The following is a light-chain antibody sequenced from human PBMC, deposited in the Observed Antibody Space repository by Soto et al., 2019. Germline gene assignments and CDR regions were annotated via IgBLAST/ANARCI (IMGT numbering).Light chain of an antibody. CDR3: QHYNSYSEA. CDR1: QTISSW. CDR2: KAS. Sequence: DIQMTQSPSTLSGSVGDRVTITCPASQTISSWLAWYQQKPGKAPKPLIYKASTLKSGVPSRFSGSGSGTEFTLTISSLQPDDFATYYGQHYNSYSEAFGQGTKVDIK. J-gene: IGKJ1*01. V-gene: IGKV1-5*03.